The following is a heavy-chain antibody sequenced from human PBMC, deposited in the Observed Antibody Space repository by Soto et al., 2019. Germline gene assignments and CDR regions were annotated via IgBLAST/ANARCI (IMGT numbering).Heavy chain of an antibody. CDR2: IYYSGST. CDR3: ARHFYGHETPNSGYSSSWYHPFDY. Sequence: SETLSLTCTVSGGSISSSSYYWGWIRQPPGKGLEWIGSIYYSGSTYYNPSLKSRVTISVDTSKNQFSLKLSSVTAADTAVYYCARHFYGHETPNSGYSSSWYHPFDYWGQGTLVTVSS. CDR1: GGSISSSSYY. J-gene: IGHJ4*02. V-gene: IGHV4-39*01. D-gene: IGHD6-13*01.